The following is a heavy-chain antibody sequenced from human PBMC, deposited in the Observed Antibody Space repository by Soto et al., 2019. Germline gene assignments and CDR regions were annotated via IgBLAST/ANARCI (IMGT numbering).Heavy chain of an antibody. J-gene: IGHJ4*02. CDR3: ARCDSCHDYSPHFDY. V-gene: IGHV3-74*01. CDR2: INSDGSST. D-gene: IGHD5-12*01. CDR1: GFTFSSYW. Sequence: GGSLRLSCAASGFTFSSYWMHWVRQAPGKGLVWVSRINSDGSSTSYADSVKGRFTISRDNAKNTLYLQMNSLRAEDTAVYYCARCDSCHDYSPHFDYWGQGTLVTVSS.